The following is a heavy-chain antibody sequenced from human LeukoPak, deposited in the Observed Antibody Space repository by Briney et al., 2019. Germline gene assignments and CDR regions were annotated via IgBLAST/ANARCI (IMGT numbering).Heavy chain of an antibody. CDR1: GFTFSRYS. V-gene: IGHV3-21*01. CDR2: IGSSSSNR. J-gene: IGHJ6*03. Sequence: GGSLRLSCAASGFTFSRYSMNWVRQAPGKGLEWVSSIGSSSSNRYSSDSVKGRFTISRDNAKNSLYLHMNSLRAGDTAVYYCARAGQQLSGYYYMDVWGKGTTVTVSS. CDR3: ARAGQQLSGYYYMDV. D-gene: IGHD6-13*01.